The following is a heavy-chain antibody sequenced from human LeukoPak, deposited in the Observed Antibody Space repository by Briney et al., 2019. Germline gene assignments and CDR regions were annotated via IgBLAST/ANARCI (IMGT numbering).Heavy chain of an antibody. J-gene: IGHJ4*02. CDR3: HPLAYASK. Sequence: GGSLRLSCAVSGVTSGFTFSSRWTHWVRQAPGKGLEWVSVTKNDGSSTNYADSVRGRFTVSRDNAQNTVYLEMNSLRVEDTAIYYCHPLAYASKWGQGTLVTVSS. V-gene: IGHV3-74*01. D-gene: IGHD2-8*01. CDR1: GVTSGFTFSSRW. CDR2: TKNDGSST.